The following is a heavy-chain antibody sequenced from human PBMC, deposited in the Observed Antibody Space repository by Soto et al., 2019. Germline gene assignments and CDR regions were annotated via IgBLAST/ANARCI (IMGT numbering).Heavy chain of an antibody. CDR1: GFTFSSYA. J-gene: IGHJ5*02. Sequence: GGSLRNSCAASGFTFSSYAMSWVRQAPGKGLEWVAGISDSGGNTFYADSVKGRFTISRDNSKNTMYLLMNSLRVEDTAAYYCAKDGRISFFGVVTESVGFYWFDPWGQGTLVTVSS. D-gene: IGHD3-3*01. CDR2: ISDSGGNT. CDR3: AKDGRISFFGVVTESVGFYWFDP. V-gene: IGHV3-23*01.